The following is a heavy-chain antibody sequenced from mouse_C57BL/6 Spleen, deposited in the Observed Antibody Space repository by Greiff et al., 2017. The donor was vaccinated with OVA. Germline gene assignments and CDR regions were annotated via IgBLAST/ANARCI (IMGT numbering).Heavy chain of an antibody. CDR2: IWSGGST. CDR3: ARMITTVVATDYYAMDY. V-gene: IGHV2-2*01. Sequence: QVQLKESGPGLVQPSQSLSITCTVSGFSLTSYGVHWVRQSPGKGLEWLGVIWSGGSTDYNAAFISRLSISKDNSKSQVFFKMNSLQADDTAIYYCARMITTVVATDYYAMDYWGQGTSVTVSS. J-gene: IGHJ4*01. CDR1: GFSLTSYG. D-gene: IGHD1-1*01.